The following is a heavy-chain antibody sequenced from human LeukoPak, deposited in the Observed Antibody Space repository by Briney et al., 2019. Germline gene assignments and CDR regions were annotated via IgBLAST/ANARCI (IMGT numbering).Heavy chain of an antibody. CDR3: ARVRWGDSSGYYHDY. V-gene: IGHV1-18*01. CDR2: ISAYNGNT. D-gene: IGHD3-22*01. CDR1: GYTFTSYG. J-gene: IGHJ4*02. Sequence: ASVKVSCKASGYTFTSYGISWVRQAPGQGLEWMGWISAYNGNTNYAQKLQGRVTMTTDTSTSTAYMELRSLRSDDTAVYYCARVRWGDSSGYYHDYWGQGTLVTVSS.